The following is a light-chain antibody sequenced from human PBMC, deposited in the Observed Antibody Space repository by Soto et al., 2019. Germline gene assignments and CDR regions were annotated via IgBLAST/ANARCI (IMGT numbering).Light chain of an antibody. V-gene: IGKV1-27*01. Sequence: DIQMTQSPSSLSASVGDRVTITCRASQDIANYLAWYQQKPGKVPKLLIYGAITLQSGVPSRFSGSGSGTDFTLTISSLQPGDVATYYCQKYYNAPRTFGQGTKV. CDR1: QDIANY. CDR2: GAI. CDR3: QKYYNAPRT. J-gene: IGKJ1*01.